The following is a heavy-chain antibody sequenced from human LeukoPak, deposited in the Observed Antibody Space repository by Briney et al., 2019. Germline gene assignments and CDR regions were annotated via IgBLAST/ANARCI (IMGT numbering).Heavy chain of an antibody. D-gene: IGHD2-15*01. CDR2: IYPGDSDT. CDR3: ARRRYCSGGSCYLPYYFDY. V-gene: IGHV5-51*01. J-gene: IGHJ4*02. CDR1: GYSFTSYW. Sequence: GESLKISCKGSGYSFTSYWIGWVRQMPGKGLEWMGIIYPGDSDTRYSPSFQGQGTISADKSISTAYLQWSSLKASDTAMYYCARRRYCSGGSCYLPYYFDYWGQGTLVTVSS.